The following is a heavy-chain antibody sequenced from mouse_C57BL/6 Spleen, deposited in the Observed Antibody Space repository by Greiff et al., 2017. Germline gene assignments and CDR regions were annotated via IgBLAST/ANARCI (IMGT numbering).Heavy chain of an antibody. J-gene: IGHJ2*01. CDR1: GYTFTDYN. D-gene: IGHD1-2*01. CDR3: ATPLGY. CDR2: INPNNGGT. V-gene: IGHV1-18*01. Sequence: VQLKESGPELVKPGASVKIPCKASGYTFTDYNMDWVKQSHGKSLEWIGDINPNNGGTIYNQKFKGKATLTVDKSSSTAYMELRSLTSEDTAVYYCATPLGYWGQGTTLTVSS.